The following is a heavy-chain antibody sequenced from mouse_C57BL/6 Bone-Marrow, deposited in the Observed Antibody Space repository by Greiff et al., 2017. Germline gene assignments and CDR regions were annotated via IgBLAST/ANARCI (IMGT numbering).Heavy chain of an antibody. CDR3: ARLIKGYYYAMDY. V-gene: IGHV5-6*02. J-gene: IGHJ4*01. CDR1: GFTFSSYG. Sequence: EVKLVESGGDLVKPGGSLKLSCAASGFTFSSYGMSWVRQTPDKRLEWVATISSGGSYTYYPHSVKGRFTISRDNAKTTLYLQMSSLKSEDTAIYYCARLIKGYYYAMDYWGQGTSVTVSS. CDR2: ISSGGSYT. D-gene: IGHD1-3*01.